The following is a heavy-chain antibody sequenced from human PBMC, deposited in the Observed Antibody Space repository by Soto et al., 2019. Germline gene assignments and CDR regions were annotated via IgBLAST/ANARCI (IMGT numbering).Heavy chain of an antibody. CDR2: ISSSSSTI. J-gene: IGHJ6*02. CDR3: AKDLDAYYYYYGLDV. V-gene: IGHV3-48*01. CDR1: GFTFSTYS. Sequence: PGGSLRLSCAASGFTFSTYSMNWVRQAPGKGLEWVSYISSSSSTIFYTDSVKGRFTVSRDNAKNTLYLQMNSLRAEDTAVYYCAKDLDAYYYYYGLDVWGQGTTVTVSS.